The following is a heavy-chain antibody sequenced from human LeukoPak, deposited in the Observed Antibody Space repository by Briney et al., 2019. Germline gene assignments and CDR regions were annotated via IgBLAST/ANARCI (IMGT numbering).Heavy chain of an antibody. J-gene: IGHJ1*01. CDR1: GFTFSSYG. V-gene: IGHV3-30*02. CDR2: IRYDGSNK. Sequence: GGSLRLSCAASGFTFSSYGMHWVRQAPGKGLEWVASIRYDGSNKYYADSVKGRFTISRDNSKNTLYLQMNSLRAEDTAVYYCGNGPAQYCNSPSCHRRHWAQEPLLPVPS. CDR3: GNGPAQYCNSPSCHRRH. D-gene: IGHD2-2*01.